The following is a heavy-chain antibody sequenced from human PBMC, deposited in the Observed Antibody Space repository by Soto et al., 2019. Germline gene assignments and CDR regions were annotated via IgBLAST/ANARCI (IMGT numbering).Heavy chain of an antibody. Sequence: PSETLSLTCTVSGGSIGSGGYYWSWIRQHPGKGLEWIGYIYYSGSTYYNPSLKSRVTISVDTSKNQFSLKLSSVTAADTAVYYCARGAGVVVTARYLNYYYGMDVWGQGTTVTVSS. CDR1: GGSIGSGGYY. J-gene: IGHJ6*02. CDR2: IYYSGST. CDR3: ARGAGVVVTARYLNYYYGMDV. D-gene: IGHD2-21*02. V-gene: IGHV4-31*03.